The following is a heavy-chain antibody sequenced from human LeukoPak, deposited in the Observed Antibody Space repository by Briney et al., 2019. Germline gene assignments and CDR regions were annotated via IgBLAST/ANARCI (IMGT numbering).Heavy chain of an antibody. D-gene: IGHD4-17*01. CDR1: GGSFSGYY. CDR3: ARGRDGDYRFPRGSSWFDP. V-gene: IGHV4-34*01. J-gene: IGHJ5*02. CDR2: INHTGNI. Sequence: SETLSLTCAVYGGSFSGYYWSWIRQPPGKGLEWIGEINHTGNINYNPSLKSRVTISVDTSTNQFSLRLNSVTAADTAVYYCARGRDGDYRFPRGSSWFDPWGQGTLVTVSS.